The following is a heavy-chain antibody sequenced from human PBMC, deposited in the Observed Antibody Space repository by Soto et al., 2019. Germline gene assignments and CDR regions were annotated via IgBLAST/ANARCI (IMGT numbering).Heavy chain of an antibody. J-gene: IGHJ6*02. CDR3: ASGVAAPSLGMDV. CDR1: GGSFSGYY. D-gene: IGHD6-13*01. CDR2: INHSGST. V-gene: IGHV4-34*01. Sequence: PSETLSLTCAVYGGSFSGYYWSWIRQPPGKGLEWIGEINHSGSTNYNPSLKSRVTISVDTSKNQFSLKLSSVTAADTAVYYCASGVAAPSLGMDVWGQGTTVTAP.